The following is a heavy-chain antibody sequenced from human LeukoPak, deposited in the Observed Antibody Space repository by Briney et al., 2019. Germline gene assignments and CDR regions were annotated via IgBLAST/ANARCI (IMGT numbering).Heavy chain of an antibody. CDR3: ARYGFSSVWQGGWHAFDI. V-gene: IGHV1-46*01. Sequence: ASVKVSCKASGYTFTSYYVHWVRQAPGQGLQWMGIVNPTSGDTNYAQNFQGRVTMTRDMSTSTVYMGLSSLRSEDTAVYYCARYGFSSVWQGGWHAFDIWGHGTMVTVSS. CDR2: VNPTSGDT. J-gene: IGHJ3*02. D-gene: IGHD6-25*01. CDR1: GYTFTSYY.